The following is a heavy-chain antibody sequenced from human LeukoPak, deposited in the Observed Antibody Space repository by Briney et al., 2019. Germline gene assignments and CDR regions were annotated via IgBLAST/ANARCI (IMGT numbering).Heavy chain of an antibody. D-gene: IGHD1-26*01. V-gene: IGHV1-3*03. J-gene: IGHJ4*02. Sequence: GASVKVSCKASGYSFTKYAIHWMRRAAGHRLEWMGWITADDGDTKYSEDLQGRVTITSDTSATATYIELSSLTSEDMAVYYCAKEGLRVGAPRNYFDYWGQGTLVTVSS. CDR3: AKEGLRVGAPRNYFDY. CDR1: GYSFTKYA. CDR2: ITADDGDT.